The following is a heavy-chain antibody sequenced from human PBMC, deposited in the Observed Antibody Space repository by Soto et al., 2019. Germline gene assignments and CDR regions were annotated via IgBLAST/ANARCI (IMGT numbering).Heavy chain of an antibody. V-gene: IGHV4-59*01. CDR3: ASKGNWNHSPFDY. CDR1: GGSISSYY. CDR2: IYYSGST. D-gene: IGHD1-20*01. J-gene: IGHJ4*02. Sequence: SETLSLTCTVSGGSISSYYWSWIRQPPGKGLEWIGYIYYSGSTNYNPSLKSRVTISVDTSKNQFSLKLSSVTAADTAVYYCASKGNWNHSPFDYWGQGTLVTVSS.